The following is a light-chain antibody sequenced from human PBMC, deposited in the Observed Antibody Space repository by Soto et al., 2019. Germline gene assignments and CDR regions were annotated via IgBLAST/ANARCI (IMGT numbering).Light chain of an antibody. CDR2: AAS. V-gene: IGKV1-9*01. J-gene: IGKJ4*01. CDR1: QGINTF. CDR3: QQYYSTPPT. Sequence: IQLTQSPSSLSASVGDRVTITCRASQGINTFLAWYQQKAGKAPKLLIYAASTLQSGVPSRFSGSGSGTDFTLTISSLQAEDVAVYYCQQYYSTPPTFGGGTKVDIK.